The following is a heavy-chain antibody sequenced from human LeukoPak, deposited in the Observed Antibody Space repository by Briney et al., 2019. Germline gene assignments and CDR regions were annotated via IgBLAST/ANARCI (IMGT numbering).Heavy chain of an antibody. D-gene: IGHD4-17*01. Sequence: GGSLRLSCAASGFMFSKSWMHWVRQVPGKGLVWVARIYNDGSTTNYADSVKGRFTISRDNAANTLFLQMSSPRAEDTAVYYCAREKDDHGDPGPLDAWGQGDLVTVSS. CDR1: GFMFSKSW. V-gene: IGHV3-74*01. CDR2: IYNDGSTT. J-gene: IGHJ5*02. CDR3: AREKDDHGDPGPLDA.